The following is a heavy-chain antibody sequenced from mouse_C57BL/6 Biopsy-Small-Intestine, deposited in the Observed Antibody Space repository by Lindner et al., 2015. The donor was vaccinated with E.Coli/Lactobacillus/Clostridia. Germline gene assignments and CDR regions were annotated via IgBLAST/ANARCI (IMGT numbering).Heavy chain of an antibody. V-gene: IGHV1-42*01. CDR1: GYSFTGYY. CDR3: ARFGNFYWYFDV. J-gene: IGHJ1*03. D-gene: IGHD2-1*01. Sequence: VQLQESGPELVKPGASVKISCKASGYSFTGYYMNWVKQSPEKSLEWIGEINPSTGGTTYNQKFKAKATLTVDKSSSTAYMQLKSLTSEDSAVYYCARFGNFYWYFDVWGTGTTVTVSS. CDR2: INPSTGGT.